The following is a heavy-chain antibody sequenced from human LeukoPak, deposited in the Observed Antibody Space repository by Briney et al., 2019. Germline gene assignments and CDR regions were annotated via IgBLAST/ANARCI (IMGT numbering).Heavy chain of an antibody. V-gene: IGHV3-74*01. Sequence: GGSLRLSCAASGFTFSNYWMHWVRQVPGKGLVWVSRIKSDGSVKNCADSVKGRFTISRDNSKNTLYLQMNSLRAEDTAVYYCARDRRTADADFESWGERTLGTVSS. CDR3: ARDRRTADADFES. D-gene: IGHD5-18*01. CDR2: IKSDGSVK. CDR1: GFTFSNYW. J-gene: IGHJ4*02.